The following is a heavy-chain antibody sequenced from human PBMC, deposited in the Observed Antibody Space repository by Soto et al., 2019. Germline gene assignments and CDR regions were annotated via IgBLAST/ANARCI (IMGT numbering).Heavy chain of an antibody. J-gene: IGHJ5*02. Sequence: EVQLVESGGGLVQPGGSLRLSCVASGCTFSNYWMTWVRQAPGKGLEWVANIKQDGSVKWYVDSVKGRFTVSRDNGENKLYLQMNSLRAEDTAVYYCARVRYYHDVSGYRWFDPWGQGTLVTVSS. V-gene: IGHV3-7*05. CDR3: ARVRYYHDVSGYRWFDP. CDR2: IKQDGSVK. D-gene: IGHD3-22*01. CDR1: GCTFSNYW.